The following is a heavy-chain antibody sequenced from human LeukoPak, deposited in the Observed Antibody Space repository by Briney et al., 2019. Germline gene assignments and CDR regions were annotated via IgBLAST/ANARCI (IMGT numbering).Heavy chain of an antibody. CDR1: GYSFSTYW. CDR2: IYPDDSET. CDR3: ARGESIAAAGFDY. V-gene: IGHV5-51*01. J-gene: IGHJ4*02. D-gene: IGHD6-13*01. Sequence: GESLKICCKGSGYSFSTYWIGWVRQLPGKGLEWMGIIYPDDSETKYSPSFQGQVTISADKSTSTAYLQWSSLRASDTAMYYCARGESIAAAGFDYWGQGTLVTVSS.